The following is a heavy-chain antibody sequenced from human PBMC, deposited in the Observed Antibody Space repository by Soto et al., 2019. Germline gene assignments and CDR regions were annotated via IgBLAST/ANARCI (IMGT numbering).Heavy chain of an antibody. J-gene: IGHJ6*03. CDR1: GFTFSSYS. CDR3: ARAWAYYDYIWGRDYYYYYMDV. Sequence: GGSLRLSCAASGFTFSSYSMNWVRQAPGKGLEWVSSISSSSSYIYYADSVKGRFTISRDNAKNSLYLQMNSLRAEDTAVYYCARAWAYYDYIWGRDYYYYYMDVWGKGTTVTVSS. D-gene: IGHD3-16*01. CDR2: ISSSSSYI. V-gene: IGHV3-21*01.